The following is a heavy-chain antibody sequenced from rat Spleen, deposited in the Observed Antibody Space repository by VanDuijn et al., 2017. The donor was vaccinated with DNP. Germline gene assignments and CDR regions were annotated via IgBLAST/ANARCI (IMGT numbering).Heavy chain of an antibody. CDR2: ISTGGGNT. V-gene: IGHV5S13*01. CDR1: GFTFSKYG. CDR3: ATHSYDGSYYFDY. J-gene: IGHJ2*01. Sequence: EVQLVESGGGLVQPGRSLKPSCAASGFTFSKYGMAWVRQAPKKGLELVASISTGGGNTYYRDSVKGRFTISRDNAKSTLYLQMDSLRSEDTATYYCATHSYDGSYYFDYWGQGVMVTVSS. D-gene: IGHD1-12*02.